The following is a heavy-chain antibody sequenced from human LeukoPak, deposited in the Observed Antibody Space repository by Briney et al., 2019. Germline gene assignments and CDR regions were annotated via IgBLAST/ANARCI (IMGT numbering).Heavy chain of an antibody. Sequence: GGSLRLSCAASGFTFSSYGMHWVRQAPGKGLEWVSSISSSSSYIYYADSVKGRFTISRDNAKNSLYLQMNSLRAEDTAVYYCAREAHSSSWYYFDYWGQGTLVTVSS. CDR2: ISSSSSYI. V-gene: IGHV3-21*01. D-gene: IGHD6-13*01. J-gene: IGHJ4*02. CDR3: AREAHSSSWYYFDY. CDR1: GFTFSSYG.